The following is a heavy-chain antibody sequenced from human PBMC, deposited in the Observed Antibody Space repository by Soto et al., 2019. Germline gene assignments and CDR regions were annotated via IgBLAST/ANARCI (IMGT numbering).Heavy chain of an antibody. D-gene: IGHD1-26*01. V-gene: IGHV1-18*01. CDR1: GYTFTSYG. CDR3: ARDGGYSGSY. Sequence: QVQLVQSGAEVKKPGASVKVSCKASGYTFTSYGISWVRQAPGQGLEWMGWISAYNGNTNYAQKLQGRVTMTTDTTTSPAHRGLRSPRSDDTAGYYCARDGGYSGSYWGQGPLVTVSS. CDR2: ISAYNGNT. J-gene: IGHJ4*02.